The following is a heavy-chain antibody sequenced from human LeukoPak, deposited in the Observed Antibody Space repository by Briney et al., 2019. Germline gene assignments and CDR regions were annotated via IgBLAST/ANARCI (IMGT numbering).Heavy chain of an antibody. J-gene: IGHJ4*02. Sequence: SVKVSCKASGGTFSSYAISWVRQAPGQGLEWMGGIIPIFGTANYAQKFQGRVTITADESTSTAYMELSSLRSEDTAVYYCARDVEPYYYDSSGYYPGASLGYWGQGTLVTVSS. V-gene: IGHV1-69*01. CDR3: ARDVEPYYYDSSGYYPGASLGY. CDR1: GGTFSSYA. CDR2: IIPIFGTA. D-gene: IGHD3-22*01.